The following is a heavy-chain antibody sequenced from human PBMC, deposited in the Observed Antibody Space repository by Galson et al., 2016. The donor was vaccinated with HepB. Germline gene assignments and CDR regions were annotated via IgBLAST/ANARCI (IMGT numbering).Heavy chain of an antibody. J-gene: IGHJ6*03. CDR3: ARQDYDFWGAIKYYYYYYMDV. V-gene: IGHV1-3*01. CDR1: GYTFTNYP. Sequence: SVKVSCKASGYTFTNYPIHWVRQAPGQRLEWMGWINAGNGDTKYSQKFQGRVTITRDTSASTAYMELSSLRSEDTAVYYCARQDYDFWGAIKYYYYYYMDVWGKGTTVTVSS. D-gene: IGHD3-3*01. CDR2: INAGNGDT.